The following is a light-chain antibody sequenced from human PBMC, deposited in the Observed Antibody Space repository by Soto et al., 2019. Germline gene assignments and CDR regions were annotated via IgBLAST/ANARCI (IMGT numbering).Light chain of an antibody. V-gene: IGKV1-5*01. J-gene: IGKJ1*01. Sequence: DIQMTQSPSTLPASVGDRVTITCRASQSISHWLAWYQQKPGKAPKFLIYDASSLESGVPSRLSGSGSGTEYTLTISSLKSEDFAIYSCLQYHNLWAFGHGTKVDIK. CDR3: LQYHNLWA. CDR1: QSISHW. CDR2: DAS.